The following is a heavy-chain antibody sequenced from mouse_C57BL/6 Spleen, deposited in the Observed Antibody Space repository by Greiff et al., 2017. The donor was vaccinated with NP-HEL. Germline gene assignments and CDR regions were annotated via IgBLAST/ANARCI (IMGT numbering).Heavy chain of an antibody. J-gene: IGHJ1*03. D-gene: IGHD2-1*01. V-gene: IGHV1-64*01. CDR1: GYTFTSYW. Sequence: QVQLKQPGAELVKPGASVKLSCKASGYTFTSYWMHWVKQRPGQGLEWIGMIHPNSGSTNYNEKFKSKATLTVDKSSSTAYMQLSSLTSEDSAVYYCAREDYGNSYWYFDVWGTGTTVTVSS. CDR2: IHPNSGST. CDR3: AREDYGNSYWYFDV.